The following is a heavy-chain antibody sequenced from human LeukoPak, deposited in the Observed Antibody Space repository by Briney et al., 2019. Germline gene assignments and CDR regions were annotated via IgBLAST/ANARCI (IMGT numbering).Heavy chain of an antibody. J-gene: IGHJ3*02. CDR1: GYSISIAYY. V-gene: IGHV4-38-2*02. Sequence: SETLSLTCTVSGYSISIAYYWGWIRQPPGKGLEWIGSVYHSGSTHYNPSLKSRVIISVDRSKNQFSLKLSSVTAADTAVYYCARSYYDSSGDAFDIWGQGTMVTVSS. CDR2: VYHSGST. CDR3: ARSYYDSSGDAFDI. D-gene: IGHD3-22*01.